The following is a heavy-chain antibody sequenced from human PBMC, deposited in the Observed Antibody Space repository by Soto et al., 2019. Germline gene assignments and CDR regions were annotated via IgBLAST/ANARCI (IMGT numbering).Heavy chain of an antibody. D-gene: IGHD6-19*01. V-gene: IGHV4-59*01. CDR3: TTHGRGGWFSLVVS. Sequence: SETLSLTCTVSSGTLSNFYWSWVRQPPGKGLEWIGYIHYRGTTNYNPSLKSRVIMSVDTSKNQFSLTLNSVTAADTAVYYCTTHGRGGWFSLVVSWGNASTVSV. J-gene: IGHJ6*03. CDR1: SGTLSNFY. CDR2: IHYRGTT.